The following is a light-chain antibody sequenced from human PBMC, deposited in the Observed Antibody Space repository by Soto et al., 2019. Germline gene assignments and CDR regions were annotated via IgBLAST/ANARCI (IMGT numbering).Light chain of an antibody. J-gene: IGLJ1*01. Sequence: QSVLTQPPSVSGAPGQRVTISCTGSSSNIGAGFDVHWYHQIAGTAPKLLIYGNSNRPSGVPDRFSGSKSGTSASLAISGLQSEDEADYYCASWDDSLNAQGVFGSGTKLTVL. V-gene: IGLV1-40*01. CDR3: ASWDDSLNAQGV. CDR2: GNS. CDR1: SSNIGAGFD.